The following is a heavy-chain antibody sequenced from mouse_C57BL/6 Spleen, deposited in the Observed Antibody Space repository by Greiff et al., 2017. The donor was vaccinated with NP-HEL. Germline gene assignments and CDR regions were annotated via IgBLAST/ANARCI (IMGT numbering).Heavy chain of an antibody. D-gene: IGHD1-1*02. V-gene: IGHV3-6*01. J-gene: IGHJ1*03. CDR3: ARDYGPRYFDV. Sequence: DVKLQESGPGLVKPSQSLSLTCSVTGYSITSGYYWNWIRQFPGNKLEWMGYISYDGSNNYNPSLKNRISITRDTSKNQFFLKLNSVTTEDTATYYCARDYGPRYFDVWGTGTTVTVSS. CDR1: GYSITSGYY. CDR2: ISYDGSN.